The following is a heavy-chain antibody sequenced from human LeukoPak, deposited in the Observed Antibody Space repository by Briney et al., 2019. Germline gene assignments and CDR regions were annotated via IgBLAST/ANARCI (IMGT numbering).Heavy chain of an antibody. CDR3: ARDVSATPLRVRGRLLDY. Sequence: SETLSLTCTVSGYSISSGYLWGWIRQPPGKGLEWIGSIDGSGSSYYNPSLKSRVIISVDTSRNQFSLKMTSVTAADTAVYYCARDVSATPLRVRGRLLDYWGQGTLVTVSS. CDR2: IDGSGSS. D-gene: IGHD6-25*01. J-gene: IGHJ4*02. V-gene: IGHV4-38-2*02. CDR1: GYSISSGYL.